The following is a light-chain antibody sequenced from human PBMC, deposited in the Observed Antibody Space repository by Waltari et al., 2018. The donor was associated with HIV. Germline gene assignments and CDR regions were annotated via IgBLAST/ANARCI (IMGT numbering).Light chain of an antibody. CDR2: DKE. Sequence: QSVLTQPPSVSAAPGQRVTISCSGDNSNLGNNFVSWYQQVPGRAPRLVIYDKENRPPGIPARFSASRAAMSAPRGITGLQIVDEADYYCGTWDSTLNLYVFGTGTTVAVL. V-gene: IGLV1-51*01. CDR1: NSNLGNNF. J-gene: IGLJ1*01. CDR3: GTWDSTLNLYV.